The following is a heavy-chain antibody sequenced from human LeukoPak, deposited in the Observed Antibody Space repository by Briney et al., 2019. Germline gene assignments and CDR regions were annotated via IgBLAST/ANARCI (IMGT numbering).Heavy chain of an antibody. V-gene: IGHV4-39*01. CDR3: ASITYYYDSSGYPDY. J-gene: IGHJ4*02. CDR1: GGSISSSSYY. D-gene: IGHD3-22*01. Sequence: PSETLSLTCTVSGGSISSSSYYWGWIRQPPGKGLEWIGSIYYSGSTYYNPSLKSRVTISVDTSKNQFSLKLSSVTAADTAVYYCASITYYYDSSGYPDYWGQGTLVTVSS. CDR2: IYYSGST.